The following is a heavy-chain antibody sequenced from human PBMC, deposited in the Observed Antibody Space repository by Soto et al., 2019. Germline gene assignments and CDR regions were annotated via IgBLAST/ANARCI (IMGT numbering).Heavy chain of an antibody. CDR2: ISAYNGNT. CDR3: ARDQGSNYGDFMDFDY. CDR1: GYTFTSYG. D-gene: IGHD4-17*01. Sequence: APVKVSCKASGYTFTSYGISWVRQAPGQGLEWMGWISAYNGNTNYAQKLQGRVTMTTDTSTSTAYMELRSLRSDDTAVYYCARDQGSNYGDFMDFDYWGQGTLVTVSS. J-gene: IGHJ4*02. V-gene: IGHV1-18*01.